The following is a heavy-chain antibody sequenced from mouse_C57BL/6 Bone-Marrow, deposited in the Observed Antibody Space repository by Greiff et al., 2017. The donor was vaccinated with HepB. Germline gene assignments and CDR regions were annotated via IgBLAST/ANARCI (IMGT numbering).Heavy chain of an antibody. CDR1: GFTFSDFY. CDR3: AREYYGSSPYWYFDV. J-gene: IGHJ1*03. Sequence: EVMLVESGGGLVQSGRSLRLSCATSGFTFSDFYMEWVRQAPGKGLEWIAASRNKANDYTTEYSASVKGRFIVSRDTSQSILYLQMNALRAEDTAIYYCAREYYGSSPYWYFDVWGTGTTVTVSS. D-gene: IGHD1-1*01. V-gene: IGHV7-1*01. CDR2: SRNKANDYTT.